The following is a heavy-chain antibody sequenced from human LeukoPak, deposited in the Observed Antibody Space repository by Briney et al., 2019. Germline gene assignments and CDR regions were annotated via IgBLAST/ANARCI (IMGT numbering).Heavy chain of an antibody. CDR3: ARVIESRSGSYYGPFDY. D-gene: IGHD1-26*01. V-gene: IGHV1-69*05. CDR2: IIPIFGTA. Sequence: SVKVSCKASGGTFSSYAISWVRQAPGQGLEWMGGIIPIFGTANYAQKFQGRVTITTDESMSTAYMELSSLRSEDTAVYYCARVIESRSGSYYGPFDYWGQGTLVTVSS. CDR1: GGTFSSYA. J-gene: IGHJ4*02.